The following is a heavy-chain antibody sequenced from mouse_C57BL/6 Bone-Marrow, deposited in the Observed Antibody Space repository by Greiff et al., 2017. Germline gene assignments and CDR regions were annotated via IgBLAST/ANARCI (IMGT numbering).Heavy chain of an antibody. Sequence: VQLKQSGPGLVKPSQSLSLTCSVTGYSITSGYYWNWIRQFPGNKLEWMGYISYDGSNNYNPSLKNRISITRDTSKNQFFLKLNSVTTEDTATYYCARSLRGSWYFDVWGTGTTVTVAS. J-gene: IGHJ1*03. CDR3: ARSLRGSWYFDV. D-gene: IGHD1-1*01. V-gene: IGHV3-6*01. CDR1: GYSITSGYY. CDR2: ISYDGSN.